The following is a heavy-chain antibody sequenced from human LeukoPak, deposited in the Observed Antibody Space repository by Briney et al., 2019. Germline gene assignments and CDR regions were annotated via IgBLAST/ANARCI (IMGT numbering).Heavy chain of an antibody. CDR1: GFTFSTYG. J-gene: IGHJ4*02. CDR3: AKGHYDSSGYWLDY. Sequence: PGRSLRLSRAASGFTFSTYGMHWVRQAPGKGLEWVAVISYDGSNKYYADSVKGRFTISRDNSKNTLYLQMNSLRAEDTAVYYCAKGHYDSSGYWLDYWGQGTLVTVSS. D-gene: IGHD3-22*01. V-gene: IGHV3-30*18. CDR2: ISYDGSNK.